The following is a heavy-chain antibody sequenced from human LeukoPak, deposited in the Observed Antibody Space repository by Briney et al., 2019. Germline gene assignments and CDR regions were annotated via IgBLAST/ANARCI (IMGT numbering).Heavy chain of an antibody. Sequence: PGGSLRLSCAASGFTFSSYSMNWVRQAPGKGLEWVSYISSSSSTIYYADSVKGRFTISRDNAKNSLYLQMNSLRDEDTAVYYCARRAPTYKTKHFDYWGQGTLVTVSS. V-gene: IGHV3-48*02. J-gene: IGHJ4*02. CDR2: ISSSSSTI. D-gene: IGHD1-14*01. CDR1: GFTFSSYS. CDR3: ARRAPTYKTKHFDY.